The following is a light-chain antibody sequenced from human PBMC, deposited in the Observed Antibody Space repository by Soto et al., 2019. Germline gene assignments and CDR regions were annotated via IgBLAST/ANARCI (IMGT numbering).Light chain of an antibody. V-gene: IGKV3-11*01. J-gene: IGKJ4*01. CDR3: QQRSSWPLLT. CDR1: QSVSNY. Sequence: EIVLTQSPATLSLSPGERATLSCRASQSVSNYLAWFHQKPGQPPTLLIYDASNRATGIPARFSGSGSGTDFTLTISSLEPEDFAVYYCQQRSSWPLLTFGGGTKVEI. CDR2: DAS.